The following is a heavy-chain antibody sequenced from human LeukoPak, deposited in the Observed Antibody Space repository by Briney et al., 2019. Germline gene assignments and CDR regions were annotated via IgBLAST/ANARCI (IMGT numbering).Heavy chain of an antibody. CDR3: ARKVYNSPIPFDY. J-gene: IGHJ4*02. Sequence: ASVKVSCKASGYDFKSYGIGWVRQAPGQGPEWMGWISGYNGDTNYAQKFQDRVTVTTDTSTSTAYTELRSLRFDDTAVYYCARKVYNSPIPFDYWGRETLVTVSS. V-gene: IGHV1-18*01. CDR1: GYDFKSYG. CDR2: ISGYNGDT. D-gene: IGHD1-1*01.